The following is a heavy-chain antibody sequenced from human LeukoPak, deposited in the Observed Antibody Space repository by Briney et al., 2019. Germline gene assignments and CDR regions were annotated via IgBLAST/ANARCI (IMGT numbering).Heavy chain of an antibody. Sequence: SVEVSCTVSGYNLTDVSLHWVRQAPGQGLEWMGGIIPIFGTANYAQKFQGRVTITADESTSTAYMELSSLRSEDTAVYYCARDKDDFWSGYCPFDYWGQGTLVTVSS. CDR1: GYNLTDVS. CDR3: ARDKDDFWSGYCPFDY. J-gene: IGHJ4*02. D-gene: IGHD3-3*01. V-gene: IGHV1-69*13. CDR2: IIPIFGTA.